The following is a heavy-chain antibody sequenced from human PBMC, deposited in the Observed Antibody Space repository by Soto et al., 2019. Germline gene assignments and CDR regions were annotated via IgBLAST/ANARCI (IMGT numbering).Heavy chain of an antibody. CDR1: GFTFSDHY. CDR2: TRNKANSYTT. Sequence: GGSLRLSCAASGFTFSDHYMDWVRQAPGKGLEWVGRTRNKANSYTTEYAASVKGRFTISRDDSKNSLYLQMNSLKTEDTAVYYCARGDYYDSYYFDYWGQGTLVTVSS. CDR3: ARGDYYDSYYFDY. D-gene: IGHD3-22*01. V-gene: IGHV3-72*01. J-gene: IGHJ4*02.